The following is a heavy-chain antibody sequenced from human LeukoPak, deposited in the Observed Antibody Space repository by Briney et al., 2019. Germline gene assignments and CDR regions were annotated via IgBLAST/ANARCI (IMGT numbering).Heavy chain of an antibody. D-gene: IGHD3-16*01. Sequence: SQTLSLTCTVSGGSISSGSYYWSWIRQPAGKGLEWIGRIYTSGSTNYNPSLKSRVTISVDTSKNQFTLNLSSVTAADTAVYYCARGRYGWLPFDYWGQGTLVTVSS. CDR3: ARGRYGWLPFDY. CDR2: IYTSGST. V-gene: IGHV4-61*02. J-gene: IGHJ4*02. CDR1: GGSISSGSYY.